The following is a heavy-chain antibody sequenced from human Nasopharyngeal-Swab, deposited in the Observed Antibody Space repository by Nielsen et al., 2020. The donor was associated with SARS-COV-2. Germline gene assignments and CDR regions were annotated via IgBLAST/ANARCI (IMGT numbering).Heavy chain of an antibody. CDR1: GFTFSSYG. D-gene: IGHD5/OR15-5a*01. CDR3: ALAVYDYIDY. Sequence: GGSLRLSCAASGFTFSSYGMHWVRQAPGKGLEWVAVISYDGSNKYYADSVKGRFTISRDNSTNTLYLQMNSLRAEDTAVYYCALAVYDYIDYWGQGTLVTVSS. J-gene: IGHJ4*02. V-gene: IGHV3-30*03. CDR2: ISYDGSNK.